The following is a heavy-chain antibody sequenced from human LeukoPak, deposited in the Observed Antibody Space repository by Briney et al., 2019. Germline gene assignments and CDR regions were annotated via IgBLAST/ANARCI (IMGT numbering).Heavy chain of an antibody. CDR1: GFTFSSYW. V-gene: IGHV3-7*01. CDR2: IKQDGSEK. CDR3: ARITYSGSPWDESGYYFDY. J-gene: IGHJ4*02. Sequence: GGPLRLSCAASGFTFSSYWMSWVRQAPGKGLEWVANIKQDGSEKYYVDSVKGRFTISGDNAKNSLYLQMNSLRAEDTAVYYCARITYSGSPWDESGYYFDYWGQGTLVTVSS. D-gene: IGHD1-26*01.